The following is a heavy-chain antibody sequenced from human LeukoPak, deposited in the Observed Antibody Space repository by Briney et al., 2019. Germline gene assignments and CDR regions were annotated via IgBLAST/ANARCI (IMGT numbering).Heavy chain of an antibody. V-gene: IGHV3-30*02. CDR2: IRYDGSNK. CDR1: GFTFSSFG. J-gene: IGHJ4*02. CDR3: AKDRHRILDY. Sequence: GGSLRLSCAASGFTFSSFGMHWVRQAPGKGLEGVAFIRYDGSNKYYADSVKGRFTISRDNSKNTLYLQMNSLRAEDTAVYYCAKDRHRILDYWGQGTLVTVSS. D-gene: IGHD2-15*01.